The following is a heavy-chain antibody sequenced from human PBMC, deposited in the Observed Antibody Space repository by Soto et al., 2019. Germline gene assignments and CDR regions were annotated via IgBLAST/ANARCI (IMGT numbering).Heavy chain of an antibody. CDR1: GFTFNNYA. CDR3: AKAYQGFPRGSFDI. V-gene: IGHV3-23*01. CDR2: ITGGGKT. Sequence: EVQLLESGGGSVQPGGSLRLSCATSGFTFNNYAINWVRQAPGKGLERVSGITGGGKTSYADSVKGRFTISRDNSKNTLYLQMDRLRAEDTALYSCAKAYQGFPRGSFDIWGQGTMVSVSS. J-gene: IGHJ3*02.